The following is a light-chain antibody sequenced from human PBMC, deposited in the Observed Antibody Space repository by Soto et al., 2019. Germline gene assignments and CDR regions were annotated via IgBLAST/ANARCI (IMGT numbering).Light chain of an antibody. J-gene: IGLJ1*01. Sequence: QSDLTQPASVSGSPVQSITISCTGTSSDVGGYNYVSWYQQHPGKAPKLMIYDVSNRPSGVSNRFSGSKSGNTSSLTISGLQAEDEADYYCSSYTSSSTYVFGTGTKLTVL. CDR1: SSDVGGYNY. CDR2: DVS. V-gene: IGLV2-14*01. CDR3: SSYTSSSTYV.